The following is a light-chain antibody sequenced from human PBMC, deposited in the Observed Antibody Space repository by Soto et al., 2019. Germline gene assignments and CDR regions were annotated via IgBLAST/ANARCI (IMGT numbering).Light chain of an antibody. V-gene: IGKV1-5*03. CDR1: QSINSW. Sequence: DIQMTQSPSTLSVSVGDRVTITCRASQSINSWLAWYQQKPGKAPKLLIYKASNLESGVTSRFSGSGSGTEFTLTISSLQPDDYATYYCQQYNDYFTFGGGTKVEIK. CDR3: QQYNDYFT. J-gene: IGKJ4*01. CDR2: KAS.